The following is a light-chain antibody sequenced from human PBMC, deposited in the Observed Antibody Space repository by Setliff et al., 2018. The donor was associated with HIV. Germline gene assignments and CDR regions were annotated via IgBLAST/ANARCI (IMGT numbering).Light chain of an antibody. CDR3: QSYDSSLSAYV. CDR1: SSNIGSGYD. J-gene: IGLJ1*01. V-gene: IGLV1-40*01. Sequence: VLTQPPSVSGAPGQRVTISCTGRSSNIGSGYDVHWYQHLPGTAPKLLIYGNNNRPSGVPDRFSGSKSGTSASLAITGLQAEDEADYYCQSYDSSLSAYVFGAGTKVTVL. CDR2: GNN.